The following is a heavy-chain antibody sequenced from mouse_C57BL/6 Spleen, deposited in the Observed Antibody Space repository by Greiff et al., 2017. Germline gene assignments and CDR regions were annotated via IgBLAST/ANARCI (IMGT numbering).Heavy chain of an antibody. V-gene: IGHV1-15*01. CDR2: IDPETGGT. J-gene: IGHJ3*01. D-gene: IGHD2-3*01. Sequence: QVQLQQSGAELVRPGASVTLSCKASGYTFTDYEMHWVKQTPVHGLEWIGAIDPETGGTAYTQKFKGKAILTADKSSSTAYVELRSLTSEDSAVYYCTIWDDGGFAYWGHGPRVTVSA. CDR3: TIWDDGGFAY. CDR1: GYTFTDYE.